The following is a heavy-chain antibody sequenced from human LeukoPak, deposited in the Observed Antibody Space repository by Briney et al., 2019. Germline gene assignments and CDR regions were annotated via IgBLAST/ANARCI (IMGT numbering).Heavy chain of an antibody. CDR1: GYSISSDYY. D-gene: IGHD6-6*01. CDR3: ARRPYYYHYMDV. Sequence: SETLSLTCAVSGYSISSDYYWGWIRLPPGKGLEWIGTIYHSGSAYYNPSLKSRVTLLVDTSNNQFSLRLSSVTATDTVVYYCARRPYYYHYMDVWGKGTTVTVSS. V-gene: IGHV4-38-2*01. CDR2: IYHSGSA. J-gene: IGHJ6*03.